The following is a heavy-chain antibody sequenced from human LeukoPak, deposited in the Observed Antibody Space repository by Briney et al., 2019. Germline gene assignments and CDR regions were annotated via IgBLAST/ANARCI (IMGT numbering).Heavy chain of an antibody. D-gene: IGHD6-13*01. Sequence: SETLSLTCTVSGGSISSNYWSWIRQPPGKGLEWIGCIYYSGSTNYNPSLGSRVTMSVDTSRNQFSLKVTSVTAADTAVYYCARGVSQQLDAFDIWGQGTMVTVSS. CDR1: GGSISSNY. CDR2: IYYSGST. J-gene: IGHJ3*02. CDR3: ARGVSQQLDAFDI. V-gene: IGHV4-59*01.